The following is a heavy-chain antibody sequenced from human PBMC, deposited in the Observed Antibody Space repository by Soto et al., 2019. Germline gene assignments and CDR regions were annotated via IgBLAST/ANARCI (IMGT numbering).Heavy chain of an antibody. CDR2: ISAGNGNT. J-gene: IGHJ4*02. CDR3: ARVNAEFDY. V-gene: IGHV1-3*01. CDR1: GYTFTTYA. Sequence: QVQLVQSGAEGKKPGASVNVSCKASGYTFTTYAMHWVRQAPGQRLEWMGWISAGNGNTKYSQKFQGRVTITRDTSASTAYMELSSLTSEDTAVYYCARVNAEFDYWGQGTLVTVSS.